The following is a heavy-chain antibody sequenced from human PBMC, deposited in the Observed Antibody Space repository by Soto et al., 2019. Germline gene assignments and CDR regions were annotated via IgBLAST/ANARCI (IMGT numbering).Heavy chain of an antibody. D-gene: IGHD1-1*01. CDR2: ISAHNGNT. Sequence: QVHVVQSGAEVKRPGASVKVSCKGSGYTFTTYGITWVRQAPGQGLEWVGWISAHNGNTNYAQKLQGRVTVTRDTSTSTAYMELRSLRSDDTAVYYCARGRYGDYWGQGALVTVSP. CDR1: GYTFTTYG. J-gene: IGHJ4*02. CDR3: ARGRYGDY. V-gene: IGHV1-18*01.